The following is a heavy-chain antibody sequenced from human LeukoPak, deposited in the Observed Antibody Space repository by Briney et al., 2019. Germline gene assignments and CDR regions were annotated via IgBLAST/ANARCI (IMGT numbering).Heavy chain of an antibody. D-gene: IGHD4-23*01. J-gene: IGHJ4*02. CDR2: ISYDGSNK. CDR1: GFTFSSYG. V-gene: IGHV3-30*18. Sequence: QVQLVESGGGVVQPGRSLRLSCAASGFTFSSYGMHWVRQAPGKGLEWVAVISYDGSNKYYADSVKGRFTISRDNSKNTLYLQMNSLRAEDTAVYYCAKSTVVTPFVYWGQGTLVTVSS. CDR3: AKSTVVTPFVY.